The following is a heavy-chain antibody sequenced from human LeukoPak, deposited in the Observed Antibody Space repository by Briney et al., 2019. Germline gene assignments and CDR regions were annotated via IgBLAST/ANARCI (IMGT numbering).Heavy chain of an antibody. CDR2: TNPSGGST. CDR1: GYTFTSYY. J-gene: IGHJ4*02. D-gene: IGHD6-13*01. V-gene: IGHV1-46*01. Sequence: ASVKVSCKASGYTFTSYYMHWVRQAPGQGLEWMGITNPSGGSTSYAQKFQGRVTMTRDMSTSTVYMELSSLRSEDTAVYYCARKKAAAAFFDYWGQGTLVTVSS. CDR3: ARKKAAAAFFDY.